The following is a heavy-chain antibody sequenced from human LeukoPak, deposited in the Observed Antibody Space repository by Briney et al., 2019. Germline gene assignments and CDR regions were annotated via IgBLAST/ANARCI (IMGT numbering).Heavy chain of an antibody. CDR2: IKEDGSEK. CDR3: ASGRQLGY. V-gene: IGHV3-7*01. CDR1: GFTFSNYW. D-gene: IGHD6-13*01. J-gene: IGHJ4*02. Sequence: GSLRLSCAASGFTFSNYWMSWVRQAPGKGLEWVANIKEDGSEKYYVDSVKGRITISRDNARNSLYLQMNSLRAEDTAVYYCASGRQLGYWGQGTLVTVSS.